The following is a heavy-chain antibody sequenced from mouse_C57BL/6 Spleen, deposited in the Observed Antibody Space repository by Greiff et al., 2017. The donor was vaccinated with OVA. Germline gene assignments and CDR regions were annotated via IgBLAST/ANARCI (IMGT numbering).Heavy chain of an antibody. J-gene: IGHJ2*01. Sequence: QVQLQQSGAELARPGASVKLSCKASGYTFTSYGISWVKQRTGQGLEWIGEIYPRSGNTYYNEKFKGKATLTADKSSSTAYMELRSLTSEDSAVYFCASSPFITTARYYFDYWGQGTTLTVSS. CDR3: ASSPFITTARYYFDY. D-gene: IGHD1-1*01. CDR2: IYPRSGNT. CDR1: GYTFTSYG. V-gene: IGHV1-81*01.